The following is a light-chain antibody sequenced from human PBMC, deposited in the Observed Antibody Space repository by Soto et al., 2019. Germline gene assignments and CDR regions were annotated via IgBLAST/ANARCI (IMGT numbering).Light chain of an antibody. V-gene: IGLV6-57*04. J-gene: IGLJ2*01. CDR2: QDY. CDR3: QSFDSDNLVV. Sequence: FMLTQPHSLSESPGKTVTISFTRSSGTIASKFVQWYQHRPGSAPTNVIYQDYHTPSGVPHRFSGSIDRSSNSASLTISDLETEDEADYYCQSFDSDNLVVFGGGTKLTVL. CDR1: SGTIASKF.